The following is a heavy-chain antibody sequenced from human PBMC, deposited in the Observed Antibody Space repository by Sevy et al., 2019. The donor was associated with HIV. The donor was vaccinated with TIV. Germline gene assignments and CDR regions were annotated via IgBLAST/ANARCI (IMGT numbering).Heavy chain of an antibody. Sequence: ASVKVPCKVSGYTLTELSMHWVRQAPGKGLEWMGGFDPEDGETIYAQKFQGRVTMTEDTSTDTAYMELSSLRSEDTAVYYCATASGQWRLRVAFDIWGQGTMVTVSS. V-gene: IGHV1-24*01. CDR3: ATASGQWRLRVAFDI. CDR1: GYTLTELS. J-gene: IGHJ3*02. CDR2: FDPEDGET. D-gene: IGHD6-19*01.